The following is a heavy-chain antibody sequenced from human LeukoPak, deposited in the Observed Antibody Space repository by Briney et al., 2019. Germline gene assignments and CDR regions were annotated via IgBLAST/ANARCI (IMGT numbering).Heavy chain of an antibody. Sequence: GESLILSCTASGFTFSSFPMVWVRQSPGKGPEAVSTISDSGDRTYSAESVKGRFSISRDNSKNTLHLQMNSLRAEDTAVYYCAKVMTTAPYYWYGMDVWGQGTTVIVSS. V-gene: IGHV3-23*01. CDR1: GFTFSSFP. J-gene: IGHJ6*02. CDR2: ISDSGDRT. CDR3: AKVMTTAPYYWYGMDV. D-gene: IGHD4-17*01.